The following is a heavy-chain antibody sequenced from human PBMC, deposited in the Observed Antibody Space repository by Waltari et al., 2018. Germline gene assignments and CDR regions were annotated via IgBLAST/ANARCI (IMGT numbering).Heavy chain of an antibody. V-gene: IGHV1-8*01. D-gene: IGHD6-6*01. CDR1: GYTFTSYD. CDR2: VNPNSGDT. Sequence: QVQLVQSGAEVKKPGASVRVSCKASGYTFTSYDINWVRQATGQGLEWMGWVNPNSGDTGYAQKVQGRLTMTRNTSISTAYMGLSSLRSEDTAVYYCARVSSIAARRGYYWGQGTLVTVSS. J-gene: IGHJ4*02. CDR3: ARVSSIAARRGYY.